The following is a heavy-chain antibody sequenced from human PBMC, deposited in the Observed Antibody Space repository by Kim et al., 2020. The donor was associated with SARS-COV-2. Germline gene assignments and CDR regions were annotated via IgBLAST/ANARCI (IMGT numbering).Heavy chain of an antibody. CDR1: GFTFSSYS. V-gene: IGHV3-48*02. CDR3: ARVYYDSSGYYLFDY. D-gene: IGHD3-22*01. CDR2: ISSSSSTI. J-gene: IGHJ4*02. Sequence: GGSLRLSCAASGFTFSSYSMNWVRQAPGKGLEWVSYISSSSSTIYYADSVEGRFTISRDNAKNSLYLQMNSLRDEDTAVYYCARVYYDSSGYYLFDYWGQGTLVTVSS.